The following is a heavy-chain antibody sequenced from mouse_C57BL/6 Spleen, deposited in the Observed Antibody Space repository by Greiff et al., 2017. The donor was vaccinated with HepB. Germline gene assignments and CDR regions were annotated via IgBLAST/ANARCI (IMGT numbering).Heavy chain of an antibody. CDR3: AREEGSGSAWFAY. D-gene: IGHD1-1*01. CDR1: GYTFTSYW. Sequence: VQLQQPGAELVRPGSSVKLSCKASGYTFTSYWMHWVQQRPIQGLEWIANIDPSDSETHYNQKFKDKATLTGDKSSSTAYMQLSSLTSEDTAVYYCAREEGSGSAWFAYWGQGTLVTVSA. CDR2: IDPSDSET. V-gene: IGHV1-52*01. J-gene: IGHJ3*01.